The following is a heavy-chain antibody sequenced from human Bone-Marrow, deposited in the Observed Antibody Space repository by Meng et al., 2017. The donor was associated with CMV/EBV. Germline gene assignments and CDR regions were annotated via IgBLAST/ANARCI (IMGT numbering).Heavy chain of an antibody. CDR2: IIPIFGTA. CDR3: ARGQQLADYIWFDP. V-gene: IGHV1-69*05. D-gene: IGHD6-6*01. CDR1: GGTFSSYA. J-gene: IGHJ5*02. Sequence: SVKVSCKASGGTFSSYAISWVRQAPGQGLEWMGGIIPIFGTANYAQKFQGRVTITTDESTSTAHMELSSLRSEDTAVYYCARGQQLADYIWFDPWGQGTLVTVSS.